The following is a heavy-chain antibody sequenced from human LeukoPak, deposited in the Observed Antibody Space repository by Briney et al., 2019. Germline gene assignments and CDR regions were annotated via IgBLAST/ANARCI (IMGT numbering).Heavy chain of an antibody. D-gene: IGHD6-6*01. V-gene: IGHV4-4*07. CDR1: GGSISNYH. CDR3: ARGVLSNSSPFRFDY. CDR2: IYSSGST. Sequence: SETLSLTCAVSGGSISNYHWSWIRQPAGKGLEWIGRIYSSGSTNYNPSLESRVTMSVDTSKNQFSLRLSSVTAADTAVYYCARGVLSNSSPFRFDYWGQGTLVTVSS. J-gene: IGHJ4*02.